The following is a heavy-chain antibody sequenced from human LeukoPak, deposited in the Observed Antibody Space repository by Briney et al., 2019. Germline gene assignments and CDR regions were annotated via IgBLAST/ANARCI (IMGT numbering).Heavy chain of an antibody. J-gene: IGHJ4*02. CDR1: GYTFTSYG. D-gene: IGHD5-18*01. CDR2: ISAYNGNT. CDR3: ARVDLRGYSYGYEGITFDY. Sequence: ASVKVSCKASGYTFTSYGISWVRQAPGQGLEWMGWISAYNGNTNYAQKLQGRVTMTTDTSTSTAYMELRSLRSDDTAVYYCARVDLRGYSYGYEGITFDYWGQGTLVTVSS. V-gene: IGHV1-18*01.